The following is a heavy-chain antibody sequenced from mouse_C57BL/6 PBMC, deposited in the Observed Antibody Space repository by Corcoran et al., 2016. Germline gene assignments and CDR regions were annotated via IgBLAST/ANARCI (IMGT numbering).Heavy chain of an antibody. CDR1: GYTFTTYG. J-gene: IGHJ3*01. CDR2: INTYSGVP. D-gene: IGHD1-1*01. V-gene: IGHV9-3*01. CDR3: ARRGDYYGSSPAWFAY. Sequence: QIQLVQSGPELKKPGETVKISCKASGYTFTTYGMSWVKQAPGKGLKWMGWINTYSGVPTYADDFKGRFAFSLETSASTAYLQINNLKNEDTATYFCARRGDYYGSSPAWFAYWGQGTLVTVSA.